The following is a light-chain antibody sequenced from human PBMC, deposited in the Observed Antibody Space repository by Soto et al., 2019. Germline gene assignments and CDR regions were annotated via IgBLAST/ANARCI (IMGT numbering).Light chain of an antibody. CDR1: SSDVGAYNF. V-gene: IGLV2-14*03. Sequence: QSALTQPASVSGSPGQSITISCTGTSSDVGAYNFVSWYQHHPGKVPKLMIFDVSSRPSGVSDRFSGSKSGNTASLTISGLQAEDEGDYYCSSYTSSSTLVFGRGTKLTVL. CDR2: DVS. CDR3: SSYTSSSTLV. J-gene: IGLJ2*01.